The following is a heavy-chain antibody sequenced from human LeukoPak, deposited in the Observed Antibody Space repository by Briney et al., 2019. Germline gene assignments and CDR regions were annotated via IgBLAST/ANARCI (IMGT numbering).Heavy chain of an antibody. CDR1: EGTFSSYA. D-gene: IGHD1-1*01. CDR3: AREEAGTTDGGYYYYYYGMDV. CDR2: IIPIFGTA. J-gene: IGHJ6*02. Sequence: GASVKVSCKASEGTFSSYAISWVRQAPGQGLEWMGGIIPIFGTANYAQKFQGRVTITADKSTSTAYMELSSLRSEDTAVYYCAREEAGTTDGGYYYYYYGMDVWGQGTTVTVSS. V-gene: IGHV1-69*06.